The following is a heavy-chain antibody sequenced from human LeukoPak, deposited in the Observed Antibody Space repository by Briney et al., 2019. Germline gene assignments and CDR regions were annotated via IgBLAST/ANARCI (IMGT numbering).Heavy chain of an antibody. V-gene: IGHV4-61*02. CDR3: ARDRGDGSDYGDYYHDF. J-gene: IGHJ4*02. CDR2: IYTSEST. D-gene: IGHD4-17*01. Sequence: SETLSLTCTVSGGSISSGSYDWGWIRQPAGKGLEWIGRIYTSESTNYNRSVKSRFTISVDRSKNEFSLKLSDVTAADTAVYYCARDRGDGSDYGDYYHDFWGQGTLVTVSS. CDR1: GGSISSGSYD.